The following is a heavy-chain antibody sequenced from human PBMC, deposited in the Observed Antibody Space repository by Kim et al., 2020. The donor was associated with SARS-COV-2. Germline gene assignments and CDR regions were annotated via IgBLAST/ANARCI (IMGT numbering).Heavy chain of an antibody. V-gene: IGHV3-33*05. CDR2: ISYDGSKK. J-gene: IGHJ6*02. D-gene: IGHD5-18*01. CDR1: GFTFSTSG. CDR3: ATSSRDTAMVPSYYYGLDV. Sequence: GGSLRLSCAASGFTFSTSGMHWVRQAPGKGLEWVAIISYDGSKKYFADSVKGRFTISRDNSENTLSLLMNSLRADDTAVYYCATSSRDTAMVPSYYYGLDVWAKGPRSPSP.